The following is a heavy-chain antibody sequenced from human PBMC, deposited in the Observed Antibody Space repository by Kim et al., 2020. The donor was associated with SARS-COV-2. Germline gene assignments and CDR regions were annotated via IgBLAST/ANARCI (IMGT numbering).Heavy chain of an antibody. CDR3: ARGDRYSGYDWYYFDY. Sequence: GGSLRLSCAASGFTFSSYGMHWVRQAPGKGLEWVAVISYDGSNKYYADSVKGRFTISRDNSKNTLYLQMNSLRAEDTAVYYCARGDRYSGYDWYYFDYWGQGTLVTVSS. V-gene: IGHV3-33*05. CDR2: ISYDGSNK. J-gene: IGHJ4*02. CDR1: GFTFSSYG. D-gene: IGHD5-12*01.